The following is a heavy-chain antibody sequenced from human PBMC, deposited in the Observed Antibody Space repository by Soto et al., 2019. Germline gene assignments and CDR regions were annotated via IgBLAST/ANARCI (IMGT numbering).Heavy chain of an antibody. D-gene: IGHD1-26*01. CDR3: ARIIVGATRTLLRGYYYGMDV. V-gene: IGHV1-18*01. CDR2: ISAYNGNT. Sequence: ASVKVSCKASGYTFTSYGISWVRQAPGQGLEWMGWISAYNGNTNYAQKLQGRVTMTTDTSTSTAYMELRSLRSDDTAVYYCARIIVGATRTLLRGYYYGMDVWGQGTTVTAP. J-gene: IGHJ6*02. CDR1: GYTFTSYG.